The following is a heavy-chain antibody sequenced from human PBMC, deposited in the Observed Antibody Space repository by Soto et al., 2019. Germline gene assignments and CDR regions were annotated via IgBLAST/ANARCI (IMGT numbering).Heavy chain of an antibody. J-gene: IGHJ4*02. V-gene: IGHV3-23*01. D-gene: IGHD5-18*01. CDR3: AKDLLASWIQIWSYFDY. CDR2: ISGSGGST. Sequence: GSLRISCASYVFTFSSYAMSWVRHSPGKWLEWVSAISGSGGSTYYADSVKGRFTISRDNSKNTLYLQMNSLRAEDTAVYYCAKDLLASWIQIWSYFDYCGQGTLVTGS. CDR1: VFTFSSYA.